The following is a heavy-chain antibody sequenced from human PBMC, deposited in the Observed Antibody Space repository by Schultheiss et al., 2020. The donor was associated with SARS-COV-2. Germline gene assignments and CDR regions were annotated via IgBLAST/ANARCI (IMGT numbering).Heavy chain of an antibody. CDR2: ISYDGSNK. CDR1: GFTFSSYA. V-gene: IGHV3-30-3*01. D-gene: IGHD1-26*01. CDR3: ARDQGGWFDP. J-gene: IGHJ5*02. Sequence: GSLRLSCAASGFTFSSYAMHWVRQAPGKGLEWVALISYDGSNKYYADSVKGRFTISRDNSKNTLFLQMNSLRTEDTAVYYCARDQGGWFDPWGQGTLVTVAS.